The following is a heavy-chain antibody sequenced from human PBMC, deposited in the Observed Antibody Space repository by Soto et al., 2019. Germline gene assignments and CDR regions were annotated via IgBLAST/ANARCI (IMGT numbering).Heavy chain of an antibody. CDR2: IGSSGSSI. Sequence: PGGSLRLSCAASGFTFSDYYMSWIRQAPGKGLEWVSYIGSSGSSIYYADFLKGRFTISRDNAKNSLYLQMNSLRVEDTAVYYCVRVMAVTTGTPFGYFYYYMDVWGKGTTVTVSS. CDR3: VRVMAVTTGTPFGYFYYYMDV. J-gene: IGHJ6*03. CDR1: GFTFSDYY. V-gene: IGHV3-11*01. D-gene: IGHD4-17*01.